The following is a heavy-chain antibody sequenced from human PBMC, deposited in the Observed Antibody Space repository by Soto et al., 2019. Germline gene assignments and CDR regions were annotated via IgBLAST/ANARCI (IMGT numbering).Heavy chain of an antibody. CDR2: INPSGGST. J-gene: IGHJ4*02. CDR3: ARGFSSGWPFGY. CDR1: GYTFTNYY. Sequence: QVQLVQSGAEVKKPGASVKVSCKASGYTFTNYYMHWVRQAPGQGIEWMGIINPSGGSTTYAQKFQGRVTMTRDTSTSTVYMELSSLRSEDTAVYYCARGFSSGWPFGYWGQGTPVTVSS. V-gene: IGHV1-46*01. D-gene: IGHD6-19*01.